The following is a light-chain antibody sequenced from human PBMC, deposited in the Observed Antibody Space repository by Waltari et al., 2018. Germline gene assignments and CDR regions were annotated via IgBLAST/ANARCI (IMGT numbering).Light chain of an antibody. Sequence: QSVLTQPPSASGTPGQRVIISCSGSSSNIGSNTVNWYQQLPGTAPKVLVYSNNQRPSGVPARFSGSKSATSASLAISGLQSEDDADYYCAAWDDSLNGFVFGTGTRFTVL. CDR3: AAWDDSLNGFV. CDR2: SNN. J-gene: IGLJ1*01. V-gene: IGLV1-44*01. CDR1: SSNIGSNT.